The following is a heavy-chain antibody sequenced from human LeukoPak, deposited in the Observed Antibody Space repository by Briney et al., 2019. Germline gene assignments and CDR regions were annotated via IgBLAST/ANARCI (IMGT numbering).Heavy chain of an antibody. Sequence: SVKVSCKASGGTFSSYAISWVRQAPGQGLEWMGRIIPILGIANYAQKFQGRVTITADKSTSTAYMELSSLRSEGTAVYYCARATSIAAAYYFDYWGQGTLVTVSS. CDR2: IIPILGIA. D-gene: IGHD6-6*01. CDR1: GGTFSSYA. V-gene: IGHV1-69*04. CDR3: ARATSIAAAYYFDY. J-gene: IGHJ4*02.